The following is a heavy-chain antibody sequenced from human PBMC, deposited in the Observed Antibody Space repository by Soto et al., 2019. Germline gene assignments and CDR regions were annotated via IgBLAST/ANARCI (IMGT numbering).Heavy chain of an antibody. CDR2: ISAYNGNT. J-gene: IGHJ4*02. CDR1: GYTFTSYG. Sequence: AASVKVSCKASGYTFTSYGISWVRQAPGQGLEWMGWISAYNGNTNYAQKLQGRVTMTTDTSTSTAYMELRSLRSDDTAVYYCARFLGVPPDFGSGYYIPTNAFDYWGQGTLVTVSS. D-gene: IGHD3-3*01. CDR3: ARFLGVPPDFGSGYYIPTNAFDY. V-gene: IGHV1-18*01.